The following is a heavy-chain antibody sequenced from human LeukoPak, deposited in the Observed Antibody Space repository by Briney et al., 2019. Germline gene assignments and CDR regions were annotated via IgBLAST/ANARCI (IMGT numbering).Heavy chain of an antibody. D-gene: IGHD6-13*01. CDR1: GYTFTSYW. Sequence: GESLKISCKGSGYTFTSYWIGWVRQMPGKGLEWMGIIYPGDSDTRYSPSFQGQVTISADKSISTAYLQWNSLKASDTAIYYCARRSSSWYRGNFYYYMDVWGKGTTVTVSS. J-gene: IGHJ6*03. CDR2: IYPGDSDT. V-gene: IGHV5-51*01. CDR3: ARRSSSWYRGNFYYYMDV.